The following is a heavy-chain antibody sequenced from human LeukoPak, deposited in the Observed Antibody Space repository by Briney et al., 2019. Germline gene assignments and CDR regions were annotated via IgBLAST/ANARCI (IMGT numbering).Heavy chain of an antibody. CDR3: ARETTTVTTRSAFDI. Sequence: SETLSLTCTVSGGSISSYYWSWIRQPPGKGLEWIGYIYYSGSTNYNPSLKSRVTISVDTSKNQFSLKLSSVTAADTAVYYCARETTTVTTRSAFDIWGQGTMVTVSS. V-gene: IGHV4-59*01. CDR2: IYYSGST. J-gene: IGHJ3*02. D-gene: IGHD4-17*01. CDR1: GGSISSYY.